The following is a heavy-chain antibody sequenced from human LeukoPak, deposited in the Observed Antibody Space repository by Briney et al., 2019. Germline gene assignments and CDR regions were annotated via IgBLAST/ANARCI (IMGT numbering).Heavy chain of an antibody. CDR1: GITFSSYS. J-gene: IGHJ4*02. V-gene: IGHV3-21*01. D-gene: IGHD5-18*01. CDR2: ISSSSTYI. Sequence: GGSLRLSCAATGITFSSYSMNWVRHAPGKGREWVSSISSSSTYIYYADSVKGRFTISRDNAKNSLYLQMNSLRAEDTAVYYCARPLSPGEYSYGFDYWGQGSLVTVSS. CDR3: ARPLSPGEYSYGFDY.